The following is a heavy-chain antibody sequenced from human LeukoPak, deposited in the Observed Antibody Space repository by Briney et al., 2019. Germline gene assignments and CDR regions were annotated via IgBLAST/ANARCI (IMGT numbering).Heavy chain of an antibody. D-gene: IGHD2-15*01. CDR1: GATIRSGDYY. CDR2: IYDSGST. V-gene: IGHV4-30-4*01. J-gene: IGHJ3*02. Sequence: PSETLSLTCTVSGATIRSGDYYWSWIRQPPGKGLEWIGYIYDSGSTYYNPSLKSRITISVDTSENRFSLKLSSVTATDTAVYYCARDCSGGSCYGAFDIWGQGTMVTVSS. CDR3: ARDCSGGSCYGAFDI.